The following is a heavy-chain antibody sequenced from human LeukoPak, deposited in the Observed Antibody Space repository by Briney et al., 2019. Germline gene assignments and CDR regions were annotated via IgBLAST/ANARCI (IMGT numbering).Heavy chain of an antibody. Sequence: ASVKVSCKASGYTFTGYYIFWLRQAPGQGLEWMGWIKPDSGGTNYAQKFQGRVTMTRDTSISTAYMELSRLTSDDTAVFYCARGHHYFVSGSYYNFWGQGTLVTVSS. CDR2: IKPDSGGT. J-gene: IGHJ4*02. CDR3: ARGHHYFVSGSYYNF. CDR1: GYTFTGYY. D-gene: IGHD3-10*01. V-gene: IGHV1-2*02.